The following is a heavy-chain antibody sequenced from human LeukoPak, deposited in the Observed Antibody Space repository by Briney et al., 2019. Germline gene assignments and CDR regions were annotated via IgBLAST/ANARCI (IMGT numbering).Heavy chain of an antibody. Sequence: SETLSLTCTVSGGSISSGSYYWSWIRQPAGKGLEWIGRIYTSGSTNYNPSLKSRVTISVDTSKNQFSLKLSSVTAADTAVYYCARLYSSGWWGSEVDYWGQGTLVTVSS. V-gene: IGHV4-61*02. CDR1: GGSISSGSYY. J-gene: IGHJ4*02. CDR2: IYTSGST. D-gene: IGHD6-19*01. CDR3: ARLYSSGWWGSEVDY.